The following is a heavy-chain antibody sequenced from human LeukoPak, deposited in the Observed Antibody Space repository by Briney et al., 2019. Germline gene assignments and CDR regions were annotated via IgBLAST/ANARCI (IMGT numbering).Heavy chain of an antibody. Sequence: PSETLSLTCTVPGGSISSGDYYWSWIRQPPGKGLEWIGYIYYSGSTYYNPSLKSRVTISVDTSKNQFSLKLSSVTAADTAVYYCARVDLRYDRSGSFDYWGQGTLVTVSS. V-gene: IGHV4-30-4*01. CDR1: GGSISSGDYY. CDR2: IYYSGST. J-gene: IGHJ4*02. D-gene: IGHD3-22*01. CDR3: ARVDLRYDRSGSFDY.